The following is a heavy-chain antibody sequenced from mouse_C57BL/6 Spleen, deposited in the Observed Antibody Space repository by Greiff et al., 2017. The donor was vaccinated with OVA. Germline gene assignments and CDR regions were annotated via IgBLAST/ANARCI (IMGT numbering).Heavy chain of an antibody. CDR1: GYAFSSYW. CDR3: AREDGGGTWFAD. V-gene: IGHV1-80*01. J-gene: IGHJ3*01. Sequence: QVQLQQSGAELVKPGASVKISCKASGYAFSSYWMTWVKQRPGPGLEWIGQLYPGAGDTNSNGTFKGTATLTADKSSSPAYLQLSGLTSEDSAVYFCAREDGGGTWFADWGQGTLVTVSA. CDR2: LYPGAGDT. D-gene: IGHD1-2*01.